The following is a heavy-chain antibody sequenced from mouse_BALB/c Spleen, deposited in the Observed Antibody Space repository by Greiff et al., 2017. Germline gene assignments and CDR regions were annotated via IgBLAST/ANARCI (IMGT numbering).Heavy chain of an antibody. CDR1: GFSLTSYG. CDR2: IWAGGST. CDR3: AREDGSSYVAY. Sequence: VKLMESGPGLVAPSQSLSITCTVSGFSLTSYGVHWVRQPPGKGLEWLGVIWAGGSTNYNSALMSRLSISKDNSKSQVFLKMNSLQTDDTAMYYCAREDGSSYVAYWGQGTLVTVSA. J-gene: IGHJ3*01. D-gene: IGHD1-1*01. V-gene: IGHV2-9*02.